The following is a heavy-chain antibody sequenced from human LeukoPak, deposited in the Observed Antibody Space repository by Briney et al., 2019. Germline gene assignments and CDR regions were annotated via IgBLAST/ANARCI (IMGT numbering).Heavy chain of an antibody. Sequence: SETLSLTCTVSGGSISSYYWSWIRQPPGKGLEWIGYIYYSGSTNYNPSLKSRVTISVDTSKNQFSLKLSSATAADTAVYYCARRRPTFSYTNYYYGMDVWGQGTTVTVSS. V-gene: IGHV4-59*08. J-gene: IGHJ6*02. CDR1: GGSISSYY. CDR3: ARRRPTFSYTNYYYGMDV. CDR2: IYYSGST. D-gene: IGHD3-16*01.